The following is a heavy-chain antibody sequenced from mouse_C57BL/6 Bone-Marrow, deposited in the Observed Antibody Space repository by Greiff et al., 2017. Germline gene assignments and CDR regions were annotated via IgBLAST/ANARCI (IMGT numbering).Heavy chain of an antibody. CDR1: GFSLTSYG. Sequence: VQLVESGPGLVQPSQSLSITCTVSGFSLTSYGVHWVRQSPGKGLEWLGVIWSGGSTDYNAAFISRLSISKDNSKSQVFLKINRRQADDTAIYYCARNPHYYGTMYYFDDWGQGTTLTVSS. CDR2: IWSGGST. V-gene: IGHV2-2*01. D-gene: IGHD1-1*01. J-gene: IGHJ2*01. CDR3: ARNPHYYGTMYYFDD.